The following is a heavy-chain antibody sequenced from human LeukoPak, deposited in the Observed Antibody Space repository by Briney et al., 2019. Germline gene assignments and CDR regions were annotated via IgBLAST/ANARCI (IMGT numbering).Heavy chain of an antibody. J-gene: IGHJ4*02. CDR3: ARLALGYCSSTSCPHFDY. CDR1: GGTFSSYA. Sequence: SVKVSCKASGGTFSSYAISWVRQAPGQGLEWMGGIIPIFGTANYAQRFQGRVTITADESTSTAYMELSSLRSEDTAVYYCARLALGYCSSTSCPHFDYWGQGTLVTVSS. V-gene: IGHV1-69*01. CDR2: IIPIFGTA. D-gene: IGHD2-2*01.